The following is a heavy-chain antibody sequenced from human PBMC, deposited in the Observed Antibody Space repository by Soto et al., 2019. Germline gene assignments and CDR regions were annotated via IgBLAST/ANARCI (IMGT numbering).Heavy chain of an antibody. CDR2: IIPMFGKA. Sequence: QVQLVQSGAEVKKPGSSVKVSCKASGGTFSSYAISWVRRAPGQGLEWMGGIIPMFGKANYAQKFQGRVTITADESTSTAYMELSSLRSEDMAVYYCARDPRGRSPNTPYYYYGMDVWGQGTTVTVSS. CDR1: GGTFSSYA. D-gene: IGHD2-2*02. J-gene: IGHJ6*02. CDR3: ARDPRGRSPNTPYYYYGMDV. V-gene: IGHV1-69*01.